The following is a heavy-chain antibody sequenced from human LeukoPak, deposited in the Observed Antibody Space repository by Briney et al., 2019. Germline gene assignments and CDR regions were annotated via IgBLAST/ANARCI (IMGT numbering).Heavy chain of an antibody. CDR1: GFSFSSYS. J-gene: IGHJ4*02. V-gene: IGHV3-21*01. CDR3: ARERSIGVIFTAGFDY. D-gene: IGHD3-3*01. CDR2: ISYDSRYI. Sequence: GGSLRLSCAASGFSFSSYSMNWVRHAPGKGLEWVSSISYDSRYIYYADSLKGRFTISRDNSKNSLYLQMNSLRADDTAVYYCARERSIGVIFTAGFDYWGQGTLVTVSS.